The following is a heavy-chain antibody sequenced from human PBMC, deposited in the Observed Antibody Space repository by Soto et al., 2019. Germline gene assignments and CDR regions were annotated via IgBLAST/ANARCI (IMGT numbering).Heavy chain of an antibody. J-gene: IGHJ4*01. CDR1: GDSVSSNTAA. D-gene: IGHD1-26*01. Sequence: SQTLSLTCDISGDSVSSNTAAWNWVRQSPSRGLEWLGRTYYRSKWYYDYALSVKSRITINPDTSKNQYSLQLNSVTPEDTAVYYCTRGEQYSGRIFDYWGRGTLVTVSS. CDR3: TRGEQYSGRIFDY. CDR2: TYYRSKWYY. V-gene: IGHV6-1*01.